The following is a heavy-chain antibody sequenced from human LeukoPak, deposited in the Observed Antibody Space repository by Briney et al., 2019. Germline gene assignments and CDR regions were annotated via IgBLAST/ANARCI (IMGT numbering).Heavy chain of an antibody. CDR3: ARGYEVETYYDFWSGYPNWFDP. CDR1: GGSISSYY. CDR2: IYYSGST. Sequence: SETLSLTGTVSGGSISSYYWSWIRQPPGKGLEWIGYIYYSGSTNYNPSLKSRVTISVDTSKNQFSLKLSSVTAADTAVYYCARGYEVETYYDFWSGYPNWFDPWGQGTLVTVSS. D-gene: IGHD3-3*01. V-gene: IGHV4-59*13. J-gene: IGHJ5*02.